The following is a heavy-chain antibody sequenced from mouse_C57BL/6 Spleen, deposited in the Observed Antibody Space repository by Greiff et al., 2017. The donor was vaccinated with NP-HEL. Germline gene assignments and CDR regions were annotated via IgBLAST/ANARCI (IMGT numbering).Heavy chain of an antibody. J-gene: IGHJ4*01. CDR3: AKGGDSNYEGAMDY. V-gene: IGHV2-3*01. D-gene: IGHD2-5*01. Sequence: VMLVESGPGLVAPSQSLSITCTVSGFSLTSYGVSWVRQPPGKGLEWLGVIWGDGSTNYHSALISRLSISKDNSKSQVFLKLNRLQTDDTATYYCAKGGDSNYEGAMDYWGQGTSVTVSS. CDR2: IWGDGST. CDR1: GFSLTSYG.